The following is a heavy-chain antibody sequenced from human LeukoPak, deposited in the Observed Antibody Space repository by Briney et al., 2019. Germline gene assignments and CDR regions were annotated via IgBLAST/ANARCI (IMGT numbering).Heavy chain of an antibody. J-gene: IGHJ3*02. Sequence: GGSLRLSCAASGFTVSSNYMSWVRQAPGKGLEWVSVIYSGGIYNDGTTNYGDSVKGRFTISRDNSKNTLYLQMNSLRAEDTVVYYCARRELLGYSYGLRTFNIWGQGTTVTVSS. V-gene: IGHV3-66*04. CDR2: IYSGGIYNDGTT. CDR3: ARRELLGYSYGLRTFNI. D-gene: IGHD5-18*01. CDR1: GFTVSSNY.